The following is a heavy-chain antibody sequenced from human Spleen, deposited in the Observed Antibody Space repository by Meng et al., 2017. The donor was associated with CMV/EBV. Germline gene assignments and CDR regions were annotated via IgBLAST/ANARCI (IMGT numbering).Heavy chain of an antibody. D-gene: IGHD3-10*01. CDR2: IKTDGSDR. J-gene: IGHJ4*02. V-gene: IGHV3-7*01. CDR1: GFTFRNYW. Sequence: GESLKISCVASGFTFRNYWMGWVRQAPGRGLEWVANIKTDGSDRYYVDSVKGRFTISRDNAKESLYPQMKSLRAEDTAVYYCGLYYGSSGYYDWGQGTRVTVSS. CDR3: GLYYGSSGYYD.